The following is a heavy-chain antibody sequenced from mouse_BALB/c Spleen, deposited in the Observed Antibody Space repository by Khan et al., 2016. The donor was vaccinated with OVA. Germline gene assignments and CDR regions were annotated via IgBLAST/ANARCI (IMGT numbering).Heavy chain of an antibody. J-gene: IGHJ2*01. CDR1: GYTFTSYV. V-gene: IGHV1S136*01. CDR2: IYPYNDDT. CDR3: AKNYRYDVYFDY. Sequence: VQLQQSGPELVKPGASVKMSCKASGYTFTSYVMHWLRQKSGQGLEWIGYIYPYNDDTKYNENFKGKATLTSDKSSSTAYMEISSLTSEDSAVYYCAKNYRYDVYFDYWGQGTTRTVSS. D-gene: IGHD2-14*01.